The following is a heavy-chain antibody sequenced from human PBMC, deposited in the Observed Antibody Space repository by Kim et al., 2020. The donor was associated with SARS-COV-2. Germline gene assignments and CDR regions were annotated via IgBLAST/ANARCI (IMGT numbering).Heavy chain of an antibody. CDR1: GYNFTSYA. J-gene: IGHJ6*02. CDR2: INTNTGNP. Sequence: ASVKVSCKASGYNFTSYAMNWVRQAPGQGLEWMGWINTNTGNPTYAQGFTGRFVFSLDTSVSTAYLQISSLKAEDTAVYYCARAKGLSGYDILTGYYRGDYYYYYGMDVWGQGTTVTVSS. CDR3: ARAKGLSGYDILTGYYRGDYYYYYGMDV. D-gene: IGHD3-9*01. V-gene: IGHV7-4-1*02.